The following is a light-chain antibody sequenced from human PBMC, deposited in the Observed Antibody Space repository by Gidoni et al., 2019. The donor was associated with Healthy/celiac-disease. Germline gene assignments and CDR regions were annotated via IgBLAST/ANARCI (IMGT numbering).Light chain of an antibody. Sequence: SVGDRVTITCRASQSISSYLNWYQQKPGKAPKLLIYAASSLQSGVPSRFSGSGSGTDFTLTISSLQPEDFATYYCQQSYSTPYSFGQGTKLEIK. J-gene: IGKJ2*03. V-gene: IGKV1-39*01. CDR1: QSISSY. CDR2: AAS. CDR3: QQSYSTPYS.